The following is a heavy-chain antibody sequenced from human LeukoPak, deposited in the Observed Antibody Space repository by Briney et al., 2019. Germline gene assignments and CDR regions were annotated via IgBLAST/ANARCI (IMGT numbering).Heavy chain of an antibody. D-gene: IGHD3-10*01. Sequence: PSETLSLTCAVYGGSFSGYYWSWIRQPPGKGLEWIGEINHSGSTNYNPSLKSRVTISVDTSKNQFSLKLSSVTAADTAVYYCAKDPSGYGSGSYDYWGQGTLVTVSS. J-gene: IGHJ4*02. CDR3: AKDPSGYGSGSYDY. CDR2: INHSGST. V-gene: IGHV4-34*01. CDR1: GGSFSGYY.